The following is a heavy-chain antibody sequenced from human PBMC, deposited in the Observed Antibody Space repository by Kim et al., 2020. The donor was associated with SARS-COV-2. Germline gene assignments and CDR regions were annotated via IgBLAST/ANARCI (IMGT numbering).Heavy chain of an antibody. J-gene: IGHJ3*02. CDR1: GFTFSSYG. Sequence: GGSLRLSCAASGFTFSSYGMHWVRQAPGKGLEWVAVISYDGSNKYYADSVKGRFTIYRDNSKNTLYLQMNSLRAEDTAVYYCARGVGKYQLMRSAFDIWG. D-gene: IGHD2-2*01. V-gene: IGHV3-33*05. CDR3: ARGVGKYQLMRSAFDI. CDR2: ISYDGSNK.